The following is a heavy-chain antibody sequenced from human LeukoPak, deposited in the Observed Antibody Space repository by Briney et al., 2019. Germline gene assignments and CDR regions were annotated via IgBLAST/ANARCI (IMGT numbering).Heavy chain of an antibody. D-gene: IGHD4-17*01. V-gene: IGHV3-53*01. Sequence: EGSLRLSCAASGFTVSSNYMSWVRQAPGKGLEWVSVIYSGGSTYYADSVKGRFTISRDNSKNTLYLQMNSLRAEDTAVYYCAKTTVTSIDYYYYYYMDVWGKGTTVTISS. J-gene: IGHJ6*03. CDR1: GFTVSSNY. CDR2: IYSGGST. CDR3: AKTTVTSIDYYYYYYMDV.